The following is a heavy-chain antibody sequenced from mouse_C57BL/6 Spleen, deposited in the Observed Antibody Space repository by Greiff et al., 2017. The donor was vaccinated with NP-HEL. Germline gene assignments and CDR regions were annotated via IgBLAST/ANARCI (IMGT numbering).Heavy chain of an antibody. V-gene: IGHV1-80*01. CDR3: ARGYGSSYYFDY. CDR1: GYAFSSYW. J-gene: IGHJ2*01. Sequence: VQLQQSGAELVKPGASVKISCKASGYAFSSYWMNWVKQRPGKGLECIGQIYPGDGDTNYNGKFKGKATLTADKSSSTAYMQLSSLTSEDSAVYFCARGYGSSYYFDYWGQGTTLTVSS. CDR2: IYPGDGDT. D-gene: IGHD1-1*01.